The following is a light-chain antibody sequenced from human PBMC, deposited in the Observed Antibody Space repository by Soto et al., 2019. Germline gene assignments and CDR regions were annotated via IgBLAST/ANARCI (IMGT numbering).Light chain of an antibody. J-gene: IGKJ1*01. CDR3: QQYQTYSRT. CDR1: QSINTW. Sequence: DIQMTQSPSTVSASVGDRITITCRASQSINTWLAWYRQRPGEAPQLLIYDGSTLAMGFPSRFSGSGSGTDFTLSISRLQPDDFATFYCQQYQTYSRTFGQGTKVEFK. CDR2: DGS. V-gene: IGKV1-5*01.